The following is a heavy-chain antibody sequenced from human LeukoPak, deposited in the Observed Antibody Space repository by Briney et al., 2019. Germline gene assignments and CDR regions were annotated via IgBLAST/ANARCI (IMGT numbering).Heavy chain of an antibody. D-gene: IGHD3-22*01. J-gene: IGHJ4*02. CDR2: IIPIFGIA. CDR3: ASMDYDSSGYYRTLYYFDY. Sequence: SVKVSCKASGGTFSSYAISWVRQAPGQGLEWMGRIIPIFGIANYAQKFQGRVTITADKSTSTAYMELSSLRSEDTAVYYCASMDYDSSGYYRTLYYFDYWGQGTLVTVSS. CDR1: GGTFSSYA. V-gene: IGHV1-69*04.